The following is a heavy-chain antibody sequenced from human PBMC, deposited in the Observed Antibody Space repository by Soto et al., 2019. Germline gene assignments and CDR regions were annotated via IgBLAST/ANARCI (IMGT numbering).Heavy chain of an antibody. V-gene: IGHV1-2*04. Sequence: GASVEVSCKASGYSVTDYHMHWVRQAPGQGLEWLGRINPKSGGTSTAQKFQGWVTMTTDTSISTASMELTRLTSDDTAIYYCARGDSTDCSNGVCSFFYNHDMDVWGQGTTVTVSS. CDR2: INPKSGGT. D-gene: IGHD2-8*01. CDR3: ARGDSTDCSNGVCSFFYNHDMDV. CDR1: GYSVTDYH. J-gene: IGHJ6*02.